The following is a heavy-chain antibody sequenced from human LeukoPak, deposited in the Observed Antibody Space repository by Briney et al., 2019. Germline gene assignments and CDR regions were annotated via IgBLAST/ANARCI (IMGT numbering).Heavy chain of an antibody. CDR3: AREVRRFGRKFDP. J-gene: IGHJ5*02. V-gene: IGHV4-34*01. CDR2: INHSVST. Sequence: SSETLSLTCAVYGGSFSGYYWSWIRHPPGKGLEWIGEINHSVSTNYNPSLKSRVTISVDTSKNQFSLKLSSVTAADTAVYYCAREVRRFGRKFDPWGQGTLVTVSS. D-gene: IGHD3-10*01. CDR1: GGSFSGYY.